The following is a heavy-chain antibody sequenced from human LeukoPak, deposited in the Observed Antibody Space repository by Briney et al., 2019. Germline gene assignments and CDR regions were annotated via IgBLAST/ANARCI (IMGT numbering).Heavy chain of an antibody. CDR2: INQDGSEK. CDR3: ARDPQYWGFGYDY. V-gene: IGHV3-7*01. Sequence: GGSLRLSCAASGFTFSTYWMSWVRQAPGKGLEWVANINQDGSEKYYVDSVKGRFTISRDNAKNSLYLQMNSLRAEDTAVYYCARDPQYWGFGYDYWGQGTLVTVSS. D-gene: IGHD2-8*02. CDR1: GFTFSTYW. J-gene: IGHJ4*02.